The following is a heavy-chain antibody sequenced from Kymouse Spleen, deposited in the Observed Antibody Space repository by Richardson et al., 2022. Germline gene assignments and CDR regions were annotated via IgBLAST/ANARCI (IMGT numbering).Heavy chain of an antibody. J-gene: IGHJ6*02. Sequence: QVQLVESGGGVVQPGRSLRLSCAASGFTFSSYGMHWVRQAPGKGLEWVAVIWYDGSNKYYADSVKGRFTISRDNSKNTLYLQMNSLRAEDTAVYYCARDWDTMVRGVRTWYYYGMDVWGQGTTVTVSS. D-gene: IGHD3-10*01. CDR3: ARDWDTMVRGVRTWYYYGMDV. CDR2: IWYDGSNK. CDR1: GFTFSSYG. V-gene: IGHV3-33*01.